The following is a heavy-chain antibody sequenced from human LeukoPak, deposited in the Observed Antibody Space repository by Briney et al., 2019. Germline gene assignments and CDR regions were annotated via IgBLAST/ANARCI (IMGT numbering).Heavy chain of an antibody. Sequence: PGGSLRLSCVASGFTFSGYGMHWVRQAPGKGLVWVSRLNGDGSGTSYADSVRGRFTISRDNAKNTLYLQMNSLRAEDTAVYYCARSTYSGALLGVWGKGTTVTVSS. D-gene: IGHD6-25*01. CDR2: LNGDGSGT. V-gene: IGHV3-74*01. J-gene: IGHJ6*04. CDR1: GFTFSGYG. CDR3: ARSTYSGALLGV.